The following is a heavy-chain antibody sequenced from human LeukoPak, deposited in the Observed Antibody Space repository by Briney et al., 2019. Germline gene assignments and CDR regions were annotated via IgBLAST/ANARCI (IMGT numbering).Heavy chain of an antibody. D-gene: IGHD1-14*01. CDR1: GGSFSGYY. Sequence: PSETLSLTCAVYGGSFSGYYWSWIRQPPGKGLEWIGYIYYSGSTNYNPSLKSRVTISVDTSKNQFSLKLSSVTAADTAVYYCARRQTDHYFDYWGQGTLVTVSS. CDR2: IYYSGST. J-gene: IGHJ4*02. V-gene: IGHV4-59*01. CDR3: ARRQTDHYFDY.